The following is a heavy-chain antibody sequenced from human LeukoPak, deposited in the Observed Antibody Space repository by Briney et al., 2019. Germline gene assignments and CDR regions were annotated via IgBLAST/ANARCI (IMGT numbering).Heavy chain of an antibody. V-gene: IGHV3-53*01. CDR2: IYSGGYT. CDR3: ARLHGYDGSGRDNNMDV. Sequence: GGSLRLSCAASGFTVSSNYMSWVRQAPGKGLEWVSGIYSGGYTYYADSVKGRFTISRDNSKNTLYLQMNSLGAEDTAVYYCARLHGYDGSGRDNNMDVWGQGTTVSVSS. D-gene: IGHD3-10*01. CDR1: GFTVSSNY. J-gene: IGHJ6*02.